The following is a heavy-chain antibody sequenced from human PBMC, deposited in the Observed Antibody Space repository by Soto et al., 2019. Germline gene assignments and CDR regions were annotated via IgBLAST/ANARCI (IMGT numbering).Heavy chain of an antibody. J-gene: IGHJ4*02. CDR2: IIPIFGTA. Sequence: QVQLVQSGAEVKKPGSSVKVSCKASGGTFSSHAISWVRQAPGQGLEWMGGIIPIFGTANYAQKFQGRVTITADESTSTAYMELSSLRSEDTAVYYCARDAGLDSGYVPDPKPLDYWGQGTLVTVSS. CDR3: ARDAGLDSGYVPDPKPLDY. CDR1: GGTFSSHA. V-gene: IGHV1-69*01. D-gene: IGHD5-12*01.